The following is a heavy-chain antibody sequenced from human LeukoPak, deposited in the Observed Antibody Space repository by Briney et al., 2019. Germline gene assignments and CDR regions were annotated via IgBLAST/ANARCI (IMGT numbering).Heavy chain of an antibody. CDR2: VHGTGTS. J-gene: IGHJ3*02. D-gene: IGHD6-13*01. Sequence: SETLSLTCTVSGGSMSGHFWSWVRQPPGKGLEWIGCVHGTGTSNHNPSLKSRVTISVDTSKNRVSLRLTSVTAADAAVYYCAKAKQQLAYDAFDIWGQGTLVTVSS. CDR1: GGSMSGHF. CDR3: AKAKQQLAYDAFDI. V-gene: IGHV4-59*11.